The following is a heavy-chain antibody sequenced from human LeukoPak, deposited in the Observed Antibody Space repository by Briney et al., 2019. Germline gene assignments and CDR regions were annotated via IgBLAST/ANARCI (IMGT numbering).Heavy chain of an antibody. CDR3: AKVGYYDGTFDY. CDR2: ISGSGGNT. Sequence: GGTLTLSCAASGFTFSSYGMIWLPQAPGKGLEWVSAISGSGGNTYYADSVKGRFTIYRHNSKTTLYLQMNSMRAEDTAVYYCAKVGYYDGTFDYWGQGTLVTVSS. CDR1: GFTFSSYG. D-gene: IGHD3-22*01. V-gene: IGHV3-23*01. J-gene: IGHJ4*02.